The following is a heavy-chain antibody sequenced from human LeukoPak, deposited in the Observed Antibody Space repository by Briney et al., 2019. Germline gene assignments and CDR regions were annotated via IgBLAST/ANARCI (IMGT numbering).Heavy chain of an antibody. D-gene: IGHD3-10*01. J-gene: IGHJ5*02. CDR2: INPNSGGT. Sequence: GASVKVSCKASGYTFTGYYMHWVRQAPGQGLEWMGWINPNSGGTNYAQKFQGRVTMTRDTSISTAYMELSRLRSDDTAVYYCARVGPMVRGVIIKGVDWFDPWGQGTLVTVSS. CDR1: GYTFTGYY. CDR3: ARVGPMVRGVIIKGVDWFDP. V-gene: IGHV1-2*02.